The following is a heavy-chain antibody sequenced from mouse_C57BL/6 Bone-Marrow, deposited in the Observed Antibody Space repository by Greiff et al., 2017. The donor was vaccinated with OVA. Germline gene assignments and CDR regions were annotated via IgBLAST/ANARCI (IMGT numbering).Heavy chain of an antibody. D-gene: IGHD1-1*01. J-gene: IGHJ1*03. V-gene: IGHV1-36*01. CDR3: VGGLITTVSATGYFEV. CDR2: VYPYNGGT. CDR1: GFTFTDYY. Sequence: VQLQQSGPVLVKPGPSVKISCKASGFTFTDYYMHWVKQSHGKSLEWIGLVYPYNGGTSYNQKFKGKATLTVDTSSSTAYMELNSLTSEDSAVYYCVGGLITTVSATGYFEVGGTGTTVTVSS.